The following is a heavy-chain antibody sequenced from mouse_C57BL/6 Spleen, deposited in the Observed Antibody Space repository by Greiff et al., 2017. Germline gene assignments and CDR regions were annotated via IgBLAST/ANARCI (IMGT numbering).Heavy chain of an antibody. CDR3: ARKEANWEGSNYFDY. Sequence: EVKLMESGPELVKPGASVKMSCKASGYTFTDYNMHWVKQSHGKSLEWIGYINPNNGGTSYNQKFKGKATLTVNKSSSTAYMELRSLTSEDSAVYYCARKEANWEGSNYFDYWGQGTTLTVSS. CDR1: GYTFTDYN. V-gene: IGHV1-22*01. J-gene: IGHJ2*01. CDR2: INPNNGGT. D-gene: IGHD4-1*01.